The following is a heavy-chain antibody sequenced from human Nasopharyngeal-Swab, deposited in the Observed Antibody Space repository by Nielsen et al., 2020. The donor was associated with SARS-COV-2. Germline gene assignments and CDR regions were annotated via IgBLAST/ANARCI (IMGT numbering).Heavy chain of an antibody. Sequence: GESLKISCATSGFTFSSYAMHWVRQAPGKGLEWVAGISHDGGNENYADSVKGRFTTSRDNFKNTLFLQMDSLRVEDTAVYFCVRDRSVSYCSGGACWVFWGQGTLVAVSS. V-gene: IGHV3-30*04. J-gene: IGHJ1*01. CDR2: ISHDGGNE. D-gene: IGHD2-15*01. CDR1: GFTFSSYA. CDR3: VRDRSVSYCSGGACWVF.